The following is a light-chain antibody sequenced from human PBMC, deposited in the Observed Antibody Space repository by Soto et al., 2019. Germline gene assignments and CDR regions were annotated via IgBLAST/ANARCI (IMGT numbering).Light chain of an antibody. CDR3: QQYNNWLWT. J-gene: IGKJ1*01. CDR1: QSVNSN. V-gene: IGKV3-15*01. CDR2: GAS. Sequence: EIVMTQSPATLSVSPGERATLSCRASQSVNSNLVWYQQKPGQAPRLLIYGASTRATGIPGRSSGSGYGTEFTLTISSLQSEAFAVYYCQQYNNWLWTFGQGTKVEIK.